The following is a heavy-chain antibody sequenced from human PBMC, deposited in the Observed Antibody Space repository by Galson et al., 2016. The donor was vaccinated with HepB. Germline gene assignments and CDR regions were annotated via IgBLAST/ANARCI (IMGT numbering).Heavy chain of an antibody. V-gene: IGHV3-33*03. CDR1: GFTFASYG. J-gene: IGHJ4*02. CDR2: ISYDGSKK. D-gene: IGHD1-26*01. Sequence: SLRLSCAASGFTFASYGMHWVRQAPGKGLEWVAVISYDGSKKYYGDRVKGRFTVSRDNSKNTLSLQLNSLIPEDTAVYYCAKDKLVGVLRYFDYWGQGTLVTVTS. CDR3: AKDKLVGVLRYFDY.